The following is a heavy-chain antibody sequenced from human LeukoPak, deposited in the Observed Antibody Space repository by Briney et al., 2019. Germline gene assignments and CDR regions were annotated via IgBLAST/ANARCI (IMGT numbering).Heavy chain of an antibody. J-gene: IGHJ4*02. CDR2: ISGDGGAT. V-gene: IGHV3-23*01. Sequence: PGGSLRLSCAASGFTSTSYAMNSVPQAPGKGLEWASTISGDGGATHYADSVKGRFTIPRANSKNTLFLQMNSLRAEDTAVYYCAKSGSRDWDYFEYWGQGTLVTASS. CDR1: GFTSTSYA. D-gene: IGHD2-2*01. CDR3: AKSGSRDWDYFEY.